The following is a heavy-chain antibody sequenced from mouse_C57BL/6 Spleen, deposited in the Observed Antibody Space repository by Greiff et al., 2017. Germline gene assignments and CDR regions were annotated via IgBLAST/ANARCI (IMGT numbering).Heavy chain of an antibody. CDR3: ARWDGYYVYWYFDV. CDR2: IYPGDGDT. D-gene: IGHD2-3*01. V-gene: IGHV1-82*01. CDR1: GYAFSSSW. J-gene: IGHJ1*03. Sequence: VKVVESGPELVKPGASVKISCKASGYAFSSSWMNWVKQRPGKGLEWIGRIYPGDGDTNYNGKFKGKATLTADKSSSTAYMQLSSLTSEDSAVYFCARWDGYYVYWYFDVWGTGTTVTVSS.